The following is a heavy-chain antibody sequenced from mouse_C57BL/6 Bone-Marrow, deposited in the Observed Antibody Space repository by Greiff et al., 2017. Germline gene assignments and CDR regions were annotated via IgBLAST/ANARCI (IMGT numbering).Heavy chain of an antibody. Sequence: VQVVESGPELVKPGASVKISCKASGYAFSSSWMNWVKQRPGKGLEWIGRIYPGDGDTNYNGKFKGKATLTADKSSSTAYMQLSSLTSEDSAVYFCAFYEGGYWGQGTTLTVSS. CDR1: GYAFSSSW. D-gene: IGHD1-1*01. J-gene: IGHJ2*01. CDR3: AFYEGGY. CDR2: IYPGDGDT. V-gene: IGHV1-82*01.